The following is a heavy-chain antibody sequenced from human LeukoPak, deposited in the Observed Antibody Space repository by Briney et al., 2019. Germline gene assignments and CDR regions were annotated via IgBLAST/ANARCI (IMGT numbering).Heavy chain of an antibody. J-gene: IGHJ6*03. CDR1: GYTFTSFG. Sequence: ASVRVSCKTSGYTFTSFGISWVRQAPGQGLEWMGWTSPYNVNTHYAENLQGRVTVTSDPSTNTAYMELRSLRSDDTAVYYCARGPDWGDFNFYMDVWGKGTTVTVSS. D-gene: IGHD2-21*02. V-gene: IGHV1-18*01. CDR2: TSPYNVNT. CDR3: ARGPDWGDFNFYMDV.